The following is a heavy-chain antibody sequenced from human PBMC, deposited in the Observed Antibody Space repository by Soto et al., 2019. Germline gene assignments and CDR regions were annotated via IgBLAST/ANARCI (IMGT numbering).Heavy chain of an antibody. CDR1: GGSISSGGYY. J-gene: IGHJ3*02. CDR3: ARAPSGAAAGIPGAFDI. CDR2: IYYSGST. D-gene: IGHD6-13*01. Sequence: SETLSLTCTVSGGSISSGGYYWSWIRQHPGKGLEWIGYIYYSGSTYYNPSLKSRVTISVDTSKNQFSLKLSSVTAADTAVYYCARAPSGAAAGIPGAFDIWGQGTMVTVSS. V-gene: IGHV4-31*03.